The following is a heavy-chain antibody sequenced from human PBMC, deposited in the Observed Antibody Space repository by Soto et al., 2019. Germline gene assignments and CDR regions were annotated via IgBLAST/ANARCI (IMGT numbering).Heavy chain of an antibody. CDR3: ARDTTARNRDYDSSGYLFDY. CDR2: IYHSGST. V-gene: IGHV4-38-2*02. D-gene: IGHD3-22*01. Sequence: SETLSLTCAVSGYSISSGYYWGWIRQPPGKGLEWIGRIYHSGSTYYNPSLKSRVTISVDTSKNQFSLKLSSVTAADTAVYYCARDTTARNRDYDSSGYLFDYWGQGTLITVSS. CDR1: GYSISSGYY. J-gene: IGHJ4*02.